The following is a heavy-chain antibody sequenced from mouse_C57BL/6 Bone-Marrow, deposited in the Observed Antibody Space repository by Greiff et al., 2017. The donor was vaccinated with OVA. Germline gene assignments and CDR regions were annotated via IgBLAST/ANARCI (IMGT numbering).Heavy chain of an antibody. D-gene: IGHD2-5*01. V-gene: IGHV1-53*01. CDR3: ARSRRYYSNFFDY. J-gene: IGHJ2*01. Sequence: VQLQQSGTELVKPGASVKLSCKASGYTFTSYWMHWVKQRPGQGLEWIGNINPSNGGTNYNEKFKSKATLTVDKSSSTAYMQLSSLTSEDSAVYYCARSRRYYSNFFDYWGQGTTLTVSS. CDR2: INPSNGGT. CDR1: GYTFTSYW.